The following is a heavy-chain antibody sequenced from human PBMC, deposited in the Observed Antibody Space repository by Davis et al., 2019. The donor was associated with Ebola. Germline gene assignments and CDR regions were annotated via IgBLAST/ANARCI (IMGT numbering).Heavy chain of an antibody. CDR2: IIPMVAIA. CDR1: GGTFSNYS. CDR3: ALSTLTSSWFNVGGDLDV. D-gene: IGHD6-13*01. Sequence: AASVKVSCKPSGGTFSNYSITWVRQAPGQGLEWVGRIIPMVAIANYAQKFQGRVTITADKSTSTAYMELSSLRSEDTAIYYCALSTLTSSWFNVGGDLDVWGQGATVTVAS. V-gene: IGHV1-69*02. J-gene: IGHJ6*02.